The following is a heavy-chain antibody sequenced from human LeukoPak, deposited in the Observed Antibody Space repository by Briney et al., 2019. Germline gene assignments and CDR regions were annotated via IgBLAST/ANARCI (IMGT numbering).Heavy chain of an antibody. Sequence: SETLSLTCTVSGGSISSHYWSWIRQPPGKGLEWIGYIYYSGSTNYNPSLKSRVTISVDTSKNQFSLKLSSVTAAGTAVYYCAREGRYGGYYFDYWGQGTLVTVSS. CDR1: GGSISSHY. CDR3: AREGRYGGYYFDY. CDR2: IYYSGST. J-gene: IGHJ4*02. D-gene: IGHD3-10*01. V-gene: IGHV4-59*11.